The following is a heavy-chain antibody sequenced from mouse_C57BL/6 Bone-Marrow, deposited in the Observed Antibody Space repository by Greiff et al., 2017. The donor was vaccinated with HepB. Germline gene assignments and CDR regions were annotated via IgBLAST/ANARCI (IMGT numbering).Heavy chain of an antibody. Sequence: VQLQQPGAELVKPGASVKMSCKASGYTFTSYWITWVKQRPGQGLEWIGMIHPNSGSTNYNEKFKSKATLTVDKSSSTAYMQLSSLTSEDSAVYYCARSVVLDYWGQGTTLTVSS. J-gene: IGHJ2*01. CDR3: ARSVVLDY. CDR1: GYTFTSYW. CDR2: IHPNSGST. D-gene: IGHD1-3*01. V-gene: IGHV1-64*01.